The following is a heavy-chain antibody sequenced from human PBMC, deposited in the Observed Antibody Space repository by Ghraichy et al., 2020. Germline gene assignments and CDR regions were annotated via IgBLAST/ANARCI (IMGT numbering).Heavy chain of an antibody. CDR3: ARDKATFYTSDY. J-gene: IGHJ4*02. CDR2: INGNGDAI. CDR1: GFTFSTYS. V-gene: IGHV3-48*04. D-gene: IGHD2-2*02. Sequence: GGSLRLSCAASGFTFSTYSMNWVRQAPGKGLEWIPYINGNGDAIYYADSVKGRFTISRDNAKTSLFLQMNSLRAEDTAVYYCARDKATFYTSDYWGQGTLVTVSS.